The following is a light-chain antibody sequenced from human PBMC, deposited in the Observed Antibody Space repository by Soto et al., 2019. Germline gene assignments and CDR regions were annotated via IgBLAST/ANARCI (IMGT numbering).Light chain of an antibody. V-gene: IGKV3-20*01. CDR1: QSVSNFY. CDR3: QQCARSPWT. Sequence: EIVLTQSPGTLSLSPGERATLSCRASQSVSNFYLAWYQQKPGQSPRLLISGASSRAAGIPDRFSGGGSGTDFTLTISRLAPEDFAVYYCQQCARSPWTFGQGTKVEIK. CDR2: GAS. J-gene: IGKJ1*01.